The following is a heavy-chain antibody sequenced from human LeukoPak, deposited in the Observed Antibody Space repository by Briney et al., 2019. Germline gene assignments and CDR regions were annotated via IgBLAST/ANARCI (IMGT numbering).Heavy chain of an antibody. D-gene: IGHD1-26*01. CDR2: IYYSGST. V-gene: IGHV4-59*01. CDR3: ARVRGSYCGSLALDY. CDR1: GGSISSYY. Sequence: SETLSLTCTVSGGSISSYYWSWIRQPPGKGLEWIGYIYYSGSTNYNPSLKSRVTISVDTSKNQFSLKLSSVTAADTAVYYCARVRGSYCGSLALDYWGQGTLVTVSS. J-gene: IGHJ4*02.